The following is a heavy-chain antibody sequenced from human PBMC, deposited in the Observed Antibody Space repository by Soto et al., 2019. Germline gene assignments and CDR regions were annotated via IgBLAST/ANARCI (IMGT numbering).Heavy chain of an antibody. CDR1: GGSISSYY. CDR2: IYYSGST. Sequence: SETLSLTCTVSGGSISSYYWSWIRQPPGKGLEWIGYIYYSGSTNYNPSLKSRVTISVDTSKNQFSLKLSSVTAADTAVYYCARDRTLLGATTDWFDPWGQGTLVSVSS. J-gene: IGHJ5*02. V-gene: IGHV4-59*01. CDR3: ARDRTLLGATTDWFDP.